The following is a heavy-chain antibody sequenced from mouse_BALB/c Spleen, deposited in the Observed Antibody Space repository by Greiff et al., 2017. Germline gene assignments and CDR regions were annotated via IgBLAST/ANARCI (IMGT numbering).Heavy chain of an antibody. CDR1: GYTFTDYE. CDR2: IDPETGGT. CDR3: TRGGVTSHWYFDV. D-gene: IGHD2-12*01. J-gene: IGHJ1*01. Sequence: QVQLKQSGAELVRPGASVTLSCKASGYTFTDYEMHWVKQTPVHGLEWIGAIDPETGGTAYNQKFKGKATLTADKSSSTAYMELRSLTSEDSAVYYCTRGGVTSHWYFDVWGAGTTVTVSS. V-gene: IGHV1-15*01.